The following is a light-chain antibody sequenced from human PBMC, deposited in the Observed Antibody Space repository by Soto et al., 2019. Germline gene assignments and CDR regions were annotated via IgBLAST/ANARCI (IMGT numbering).Light chain of an antibody. CDR1: QSPSRF. Sequence: DIQMTQSPSPLSASVGDRVTITCRASQSPSRFLNWYQQKSGKAPKLLIYDASSLESGVPSRVSGSGSGTEFTLTISSLQPDDFATYYCQQYNTFWTFGPGTKVDIK. V-gene: IGKV1-5*01. J-gene: IGKJ1*01. CDR3: QQYNTFWT. CDR2: DAS.